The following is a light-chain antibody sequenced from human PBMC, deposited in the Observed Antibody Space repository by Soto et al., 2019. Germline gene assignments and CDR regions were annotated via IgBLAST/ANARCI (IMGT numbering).Light chain of an antibody. Sequence: QSALTQPRSVSGSPGQSVTISCTGTSSDVGSYNYVSWYQQHPGKAPTVMIFDVSKRPSGVPDRFSGSRSGNTASLTISGPQAEDEADYYCCSFAGTYTFVFGTGTKVTVL. V-gene: IGLV2-11*01. CDR3: CSFAGTYTFV. CDR1: SSDVGSYNY. J-gene: IGLJ1*01. CDR2: DVS.